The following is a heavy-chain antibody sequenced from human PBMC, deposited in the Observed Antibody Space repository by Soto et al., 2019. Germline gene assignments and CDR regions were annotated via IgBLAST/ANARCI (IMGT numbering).Heavy chain of an antibody. V-gene: IGHV4-39*01. CDR2: IYYSGST. CDR1: GDSISSSSYY. CDR3: ARKGGITMVRGVIINRDLYYYYMDV. D-gene: IGHD3-10*01. Sequence: QLQLQESGPGLVKPSETLSLTCTVSGDSISSSSYYWGWIRQPPGKGLEWIGSIYYSGSTYYNPSLKSRGTISVDTSKNQFSLKLSSVTAADTAVYYCARKGGITMVRGVIINRDLYYYYMDVWGKGTTVRLL. J-gene: IGHJ6*03.